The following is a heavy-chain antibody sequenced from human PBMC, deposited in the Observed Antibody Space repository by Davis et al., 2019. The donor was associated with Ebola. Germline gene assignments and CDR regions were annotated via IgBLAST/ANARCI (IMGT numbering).Heavy chain of an antibody. J-gene: IGHJ3*02. CDR1: GFTFSSYS. Sequence: PGGSLRLSCAASGFTFSSYSMNWVRQAPGKGLEWVSSISSSSSYIYYADSVKGRFTISSDNAKNSLYLQMNSLRAEDTAVYYCARVRDQLPLGHDAFDIWGQGTMVTVSS. CDR2: ISSSSSYI. CDR3: ARVRDQLPLGHDAFDI. D-gene: IGHD2-2*01. V-gene: IGHV3-21*01.